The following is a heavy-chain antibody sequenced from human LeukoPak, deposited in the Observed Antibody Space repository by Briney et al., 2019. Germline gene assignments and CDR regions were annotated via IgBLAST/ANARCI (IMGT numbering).Heavy chain of an antibody. V-gene: IGHV1-2*06. CDR2: INPYSGDT. J-gene: IGHJ4*02. CDR1: GYIFTDYH. D-gene: IGHD6-13*01. Sequence: ASVKVSCKASGYIFTDYHIHWVRQAPGQGLEWMGRINPYSGDTNFAQKFQGRVTMTKDTSITTAYMELSSLPPDDTAVYFCARDQGSLTRSWYTGYWGQGTQVTVSS. CDR3: ARDQGSLTRSWYTGY.